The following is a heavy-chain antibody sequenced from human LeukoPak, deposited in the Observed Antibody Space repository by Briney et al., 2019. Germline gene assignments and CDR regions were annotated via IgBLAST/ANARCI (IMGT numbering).Heavy chain of an antibody. Sequence: GGSLRLSCAASGFTFSSYWMHWVRQAPGKGLVWVSRINSDGSSTSYADSVKGRFTIPRDNAKNTLYLQMNSLRAEDTAVYYCARAWELLYYFDYWGQGTLVTVSS. CDR2: INSDGSST. CDR3: ARAWELLYYFDY. CDR1: GFTFSSYW. D-gene: IGHD1-26*01. V-gene: IGHV3-74*01. J-gene: IGHJ4*02.